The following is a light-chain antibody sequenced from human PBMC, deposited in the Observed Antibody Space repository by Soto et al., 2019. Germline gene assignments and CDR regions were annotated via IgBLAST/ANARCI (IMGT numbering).Light chain of an antibody. CDR3: SSYTSSSARV. V-gene: IGLV2-14*01. J-gene: IGLJ2*01. CDR2: DVS. CDR1: SSDVGGYNY. Sequence: QSALTQPASVSGSPGQSITISCTGTSSDVGGYNYVSWYQQHPGKAPKLMIYDVSNRPSGVSNRFSGSKSGTTASLTISGLHAEDAADYYCSSYTSSSARVFGGGTKLTVL.